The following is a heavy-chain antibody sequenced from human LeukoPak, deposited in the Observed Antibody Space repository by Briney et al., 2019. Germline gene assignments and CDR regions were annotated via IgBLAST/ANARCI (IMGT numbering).Heavy chain of an antibody. CDR1: GFTFSNFW. CDR3: ASEDNTGSSAY. Sequence: GGSLRLSCAASGFTFSNFWMSWVRQAPGKGLEWVANIKQDGSEKYYVDSVKGRFTISRDNAKNSLYLQMSSLRGDDPALYYCASEDNTGSSAYWGQGTLVTVSS. D-gene: IGHD3-22*01. CDR2: IKQDGSEK. J-gene: IGHJ4*02. V-gene: IGHV3-7*01.